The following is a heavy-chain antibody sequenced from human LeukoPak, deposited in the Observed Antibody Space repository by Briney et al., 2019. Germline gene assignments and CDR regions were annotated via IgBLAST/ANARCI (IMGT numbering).Heavy chain of an antibody. J-gene: IGHJ3*02. V-gene: IGHV4-30-4*01. Sequence: PSQTLSLTCTVSSGSISSGDYYWSWIRQPPGKGLEWIGYIYYSGSTYYSPSLKSRVSISVDTSRNQFSLKLSSVTAADTAVHYCARGQLDSDAFDIWGQGTMVTVSS. D-gene: IGHD1-1*01. CDR2: IYYSGST. CDR3: ARGQLDSDAFDI. CDR1: SGSISSGDYY.